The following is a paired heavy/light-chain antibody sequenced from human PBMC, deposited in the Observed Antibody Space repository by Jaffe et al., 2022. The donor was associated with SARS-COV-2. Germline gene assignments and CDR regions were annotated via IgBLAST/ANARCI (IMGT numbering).Heavy chain of an antibody. CDR1: GYSFTSNW. Sequence: EVQLVQSGAEVKKPGESLKISCKGSGYSFTSNWIGWVRQMPGKGLEWMGIIYPGDSDTRYSPSFQGQVTISADKSISTAYLQWNSLKASDTAMYYCARLHVPDIPVRTLGATRGMGFDYWGQGTLVTVSS. CDR2: IYPGDSDT. CDR3: ARLHVPDIPVRTLGATRGMGFDY. D-gene: IGHD1-26*01. V-gene: IGHV5-51*01. J-gene: IGHJ4*02.
Light chain of an antibody. CDR2: DTS. CDR3: LLSYSGAQV. J-gene: IGLJ2*01. CDR1: TGAVTSGHY. V-gene: IGLV7-46*01. Sequence: QAVVTQEPSLTVSPGGTVTLTCGSSTGAVTSGHYPYWFQQKPGQAPRTLIYDTSNKHSWTPARFSGSLLGGKAALTLSGAQPEDEAEYYCLLSYSGAQVFGGGTKLTVL.